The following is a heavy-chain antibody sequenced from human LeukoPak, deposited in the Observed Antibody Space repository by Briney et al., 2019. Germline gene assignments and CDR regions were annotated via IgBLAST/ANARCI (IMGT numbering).Heavy chain of an antibody. V-gene: IGHV3-7*01. CDR2: IKQDGSEK. D-gene: IGHD1-26*01. CDR3: ARGGRKNDY. Sequence: AGGSLRLSCAASGFTFSSNWVSWVRPAPGKGLEWVANIKQDGSEKYYVDSVKGRFTISRDNAKNSLYLQMNSLRAEDTAVYYCARGGRKNDYWGQGTLVTVSS. CDR1: GFTFSSNW. J-gene: IGHJ4*02.